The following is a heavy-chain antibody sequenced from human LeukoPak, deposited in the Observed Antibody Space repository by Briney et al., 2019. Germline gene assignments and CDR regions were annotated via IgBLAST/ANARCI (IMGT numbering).Heavy chain of an antibody. CDR3: ARLGYYYYMDV. J-gene: IGHJ6*03. CDR2: IYYSGST. Sequence: SETLSLTCTVSGGSISSYYWSWIRQPPGKGLEWIGYIYYSGSTNYNPSLKSRVTISVDTSKNQFSLKLSSVTAADTAVYYCARLGYYYYMDVWGKGTTATVSS. V-gene: IGHV4-59*01. CDR1: GGSISSYY.